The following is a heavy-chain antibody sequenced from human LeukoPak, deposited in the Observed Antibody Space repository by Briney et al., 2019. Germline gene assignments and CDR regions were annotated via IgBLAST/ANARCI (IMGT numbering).Heavy chain of an antibody. CDR3: SREGETVTTHWFDP. V-gene: IGHV1-69*13. CDR1: GGTFSSYA. J-gene: IGHJ5*02. D-gene: IGHD4-17*01. Sequence: SVKVSCKASGGTFSSYAISWVRQAPGQGLEWMGGIIPIFGTANYAQKFQGRVTITADESTSTAYMELSSLRSEDTAVYYCSREGETVTTHWFDPWGQGTLVTVSS. CDR2: IIPIFGTA.